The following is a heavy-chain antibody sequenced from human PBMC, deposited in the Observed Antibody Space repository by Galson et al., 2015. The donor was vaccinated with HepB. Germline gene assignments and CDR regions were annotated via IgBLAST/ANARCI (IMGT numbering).Heavy chain of an antibody. J-gene: IGHJ4*02. CDR3: ARTRMYYYDSSGFDLLDY. V-gene: IGHV4-61*01. D-gene: IGHD3-22*01. Sequence: SETLSLTCTVSGDSVSSGSYYWNWIRQPPGKGLEWIGYVYYSGSTNYNPSLKSRVTVSVDTSKNQFSLQLSSVTAADTAVYYCARTRMYYYDSSGFDLLDYWGQGTLVTVSS. CDR1: GDSVSSGSYY. CDR2: VYYSGST.